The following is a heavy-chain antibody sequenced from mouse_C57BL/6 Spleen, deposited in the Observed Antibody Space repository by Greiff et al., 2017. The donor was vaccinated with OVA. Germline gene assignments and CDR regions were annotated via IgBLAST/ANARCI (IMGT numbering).Heavy chain of an antibody. CDR1: GFSLTSYG. CDR3: AKSGYGSSLWYFDV. J-gene: IGHJ1*03. D-gene: IGHD1-1*01. CDR2: IWRGGST. Sequence: VQLKESGPGLVQPSQSLSITCTVSGFSLTSYGVHWVRQSPGKGLEWLGVIWRGGSTDYNAAFMSRLSFTKDNSKSQVFFKMNSLQADDTAIYYCAKSGYGSSLWYFDVWGTGTTVTVSS. V-gene: IGHV2-5*01.